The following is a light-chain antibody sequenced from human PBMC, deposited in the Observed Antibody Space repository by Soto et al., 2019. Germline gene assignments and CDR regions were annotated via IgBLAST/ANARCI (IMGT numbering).Light chain of an antibody. CDR3: QQFYRYPWT. V-gene: IGKV1-5*03. J-gene: IGKJ1*01. CDR2: KAS. CDR1: QSVDTC. Sequence: DIQMTQSPSTLSASVGDRVTITCRASQSVDTCLAWYQQKPGKAPNLLIYKASSLATGVPSRFSGSGSVTEFTLTISSLQPDDFATYYCQQFYRYPWTFGQGTKVEIK.